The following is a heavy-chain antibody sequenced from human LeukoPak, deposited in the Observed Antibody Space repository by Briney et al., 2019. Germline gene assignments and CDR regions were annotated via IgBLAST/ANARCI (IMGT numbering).Heavy chain of an antibody. CDR3: ARGFTYGTNWFDP. CDR2: IYYTGST. V-gene: IGHV4-59*01. D-gene: IGHD4-17*01. Sequence: SETLSLTCTVSGGSISSYYWSWIRQPPGKGLERIGYIYYTGSTNYNPSLKSRVTISVDTSESQFSLKLRSVTAADTAVYFCARGFTYGTNWFDPWGQGTLVTVSS. J-gene: IGHJ5*02. CDR1: GGSISSYY.